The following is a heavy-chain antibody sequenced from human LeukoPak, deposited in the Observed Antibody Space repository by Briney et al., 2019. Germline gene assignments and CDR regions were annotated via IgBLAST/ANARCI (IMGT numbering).Heavy chain of an antibody. D-gene: IGHD5-24*01. CDR2: IRSKANSYAT. CDR3: ARSKDIRMGSKRGIEMDY. CDR1: GFTFSGSA. V-gene: IGHV3-73*01. J-gene: IGHJ4*02. Sequence: PGGSLRLSCAASGFTFSGSAMHWVRQASGKGLEWVGRIRSKANSYATAYAASVKGRFTISRDDSKNTAYLQMNSLKTEDTAVYYCARSKDIRMGSKRGIEMDYWGQGTLVTVSS.